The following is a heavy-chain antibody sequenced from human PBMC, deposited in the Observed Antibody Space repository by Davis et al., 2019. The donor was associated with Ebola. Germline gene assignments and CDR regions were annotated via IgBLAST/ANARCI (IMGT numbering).Heavy chain of an antibody. CDR3: VKGSITMTVVVYFDL. J-gene: IGHJ4*02. CDR1: GFMFSSYT. CDR2: ITNNGGST. Sequence: GGSLRLSCSVSGFMFSSYTMYWVRQAPGKGLQYVSGITNNGGSTYYADSVKGRFIISRDNSKNTLYLQMSSLRIEDTAVYYCVKGSITMTVVVYFDLWGQGTLVTVSP. V-gene: IGHV3-64D*06. D-gene: IGHD3-22*01.